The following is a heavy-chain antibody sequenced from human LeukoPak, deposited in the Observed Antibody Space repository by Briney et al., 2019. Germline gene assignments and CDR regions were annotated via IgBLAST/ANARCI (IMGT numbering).Heavy chain of an antibody. CDR3: AKDLNYYYYGMDV. CDR1: GFTFSSYA. V-gene: IGHV3-23*01. J-gene: IGHJ6*04. CDR2: ISGSGGST. Sequence: PGGSLRLSCVASGFTFSSYAMSWVRQAPGKGLEWVSVISGSGGSTYYADSVKGRFTISRDKSKNTLYLQMNSLRAEDTAVYYCAKDLNYYYYGMDVWGKGTTVTVSS.